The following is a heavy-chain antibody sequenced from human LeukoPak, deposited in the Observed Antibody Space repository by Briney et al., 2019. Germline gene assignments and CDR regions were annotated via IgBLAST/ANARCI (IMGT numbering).Heavy chain of an antibody. CDR2: ISYDGSNK. CDR1: GLTFSSSW. Sequence: GGSLRLSCAVSGLTFSSSWMDWVRQAPGKGLEWVAVISYDGSNKYYADSVKGRFTISRDNSKNTLYLQMNSLRAEDTAVYYCAKSHYDILTGYHYYFDYWGQGTLVTVSS. D-gene: IGHD3-9*01. CDR3: AKSHYDILTGYHYYFDY. J-gene: IGHJ4*02. V-gene: IGHV3-30*18.